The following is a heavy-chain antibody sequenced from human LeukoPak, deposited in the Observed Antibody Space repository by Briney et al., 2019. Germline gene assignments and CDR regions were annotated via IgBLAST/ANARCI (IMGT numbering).Heavy chain of an antibody. V-gene: IGHV3-66*01. Sequence: HPGGSLRLSCAASGFTVSSNYMSWVRQAPGKGLEWVSVIYSGGSTYYADSVKGRFTISRDNSKNTLYLQMNSLRAEDTAVYYCARDQMGPYSSGWYQYWGQGTLVTVSS. CDR3: ARDQMGPYSSGWYQY. D-gene: IGHD6-19*01. CDR1: GFTVSSNY. CDR2: IYSGGST. J-gene: IGHJ4*02.